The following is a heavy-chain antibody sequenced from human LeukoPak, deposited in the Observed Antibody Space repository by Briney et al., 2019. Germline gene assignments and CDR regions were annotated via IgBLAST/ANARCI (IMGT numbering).Heavy chain of an antibody. CDR3: ARAHPEYYDSSGYNPLDF. CDR1: GYRLSYYG. D-gene: IGHD3-22*01. CDR2: INAYTGNT. Sequence: ASVKVSCKASGYRLSYYGISWVRQAPGQGLEWMGWINAYTGNTNYAQKLQGRVTMTTDTSTSTAYMELRSLRSDDTAVYYCARAHPEYYDSSGYNPLDFWGQGTLVTVSS. J-gene: IGHJ4*02. V-gene: IGHV1-18*01.